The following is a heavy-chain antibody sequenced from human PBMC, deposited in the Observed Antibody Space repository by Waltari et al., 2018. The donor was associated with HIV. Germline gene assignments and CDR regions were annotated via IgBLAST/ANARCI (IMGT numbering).Heavy chain of an antibody. D-gene: IGHD2-2*01. CDR2: YNTKTGNP. CDR3: ARGWSTSSFGP. J-gene: IGHJ5*02. CDR1: GYTFTTYA. Sequence: QVQLVQSGSELKKPGASVKVSCKASGYTFTTYAINWVRQAPGHGLEWMGWYNTKTGNPTYAQGVTGRFVFSLDTSVSTAYLQISSLKAEDTAVYYCARGWSTSSFGPWGQGTLVTVSS. V-gene: IGHV7-4-1*02.